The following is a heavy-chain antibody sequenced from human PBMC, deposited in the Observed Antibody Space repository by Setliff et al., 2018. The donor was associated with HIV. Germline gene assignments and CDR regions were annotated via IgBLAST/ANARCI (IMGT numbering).Heavy chain of an antibody. J-gene: IGHJ3*02. CDR1: GVSISSYY. V-gene: IGHV4-59*12. D-gene: IGHD3-3*01. CDR3: AKSKTFYAFWGGYYTHGAFKI. CDR2: IYYSGST. Sequence: ASETLSLTCTVSGVSISSYYWSWIRQPPGKGLEWIGYIYYSGSTNYNPSLKIRVTISVDTSKNQFSLNLTSVTAADTAVYYCAKSKTFYAFWGGYYTHGAFKIWGLGTMVTVSS.